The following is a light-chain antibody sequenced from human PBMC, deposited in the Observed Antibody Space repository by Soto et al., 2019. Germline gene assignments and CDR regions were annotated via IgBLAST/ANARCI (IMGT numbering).Light chain of an antibody. CDR2: SND. V-gene: IGLV1-47*02. Sequence: QSVLTQPPSASGTPGQRVTISCSGSNSNVETNYVYWYQQVAGTAPKLLIYSNDQRPSGVPDRFSASKSGTSASLGISGLRSEDEADYYCSANDDSLGGPVFGGGTKLTVL. CDR3: SANDDSLGGPV. CDR1: NSNVETNY. J-gene: IGLJ2*01.